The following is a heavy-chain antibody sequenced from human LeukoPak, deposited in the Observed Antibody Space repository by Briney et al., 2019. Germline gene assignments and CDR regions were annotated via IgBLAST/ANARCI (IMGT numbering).Heavy chain of an antibody. CDR2: ISAHYANT. Sequence: ASVKVSCKASGYTIYSFGLGWVRQAPGQGLQWMGWISAHYANTNYAQNLQGRVTINTDTTTNPAYMELRSLTSDDTAMYYCARVRLGADAFDIWGQGTMVTVSS. CDR3: ARVRLGADAFDI. CDR1: GYTIYSFG. J-gene: IGHJ3*02. D-gene: IGHD3-16*01. V-gene: IGHV1-18*01.